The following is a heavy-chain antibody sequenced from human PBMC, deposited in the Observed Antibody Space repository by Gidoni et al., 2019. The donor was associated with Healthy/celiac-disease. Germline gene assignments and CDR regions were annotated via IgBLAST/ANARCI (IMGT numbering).Heavy chain of an antibody. V-gene: IGHV1-69*01. J-gene: IGHJ4*02. D-gene: IGHD3-22*01. Sequence: ANYAQKFQGRVTITADESTSTAYMELSSLRSEDTAVFYCARGVYYYDSSGYYYDLSYWGQGTLVTVSS. CDR3: ARGVYYYDSSGYYYDLSY. CDR2: A.